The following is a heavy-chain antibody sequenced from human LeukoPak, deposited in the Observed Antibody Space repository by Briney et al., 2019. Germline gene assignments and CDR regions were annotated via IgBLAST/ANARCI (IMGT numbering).Heavy chain of an antibody. J-gene: IGHJ3*02. CDR1: GFTFSSYG. CDR3: AKPIPGAARAFDI. V-gene: IGHV3-30*02. Sequence: PGGSLRLSCAASGFTFSSYGMHWVRHTPGKGLEWVAYIRYDGNNKKYADSVKGRFSISRDNSKNILYLQMNSLRVDDTAVYYCAKPIPGAARAFDIWGQGTMGTVSS. D-gene: IGHD3-10*01. CDR2: IRYDGNNK.